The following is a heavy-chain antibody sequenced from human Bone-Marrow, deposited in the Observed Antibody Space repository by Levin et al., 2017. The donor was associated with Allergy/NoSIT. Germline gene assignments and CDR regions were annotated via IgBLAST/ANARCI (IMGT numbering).Heavy chain of an antibody. V-gene: IGHV1-69*13. J-gene: IGHJ4*02. D-gene: IGHD6-13*01. Sequence: SVKVSCKASGGTFSSYAISWVRQAPGQGLEWMGGIIPIFGTANYAQKFQGRVTITADESTSTAYMELSSLRSEDTAVYYCARIGAAGILKDARWGQGTLVTVSS. CDR2: IIPIFGTA. CDR1: GGTFSSYA. CDR3: ARIGAAGILKDAR.